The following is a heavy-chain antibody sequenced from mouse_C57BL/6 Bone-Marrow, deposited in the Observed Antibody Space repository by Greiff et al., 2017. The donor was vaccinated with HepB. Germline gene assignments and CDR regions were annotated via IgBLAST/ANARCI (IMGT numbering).Heavy chain of an antibody. V-gene: IGHV10-3*01. CDR1: GFTFNTYA. CDR2: IRSKSSNYAT. Sequence: EVKLQESGGGLVQPKGSLKLSCAASGFTFNTYAMHWVRQAPGKGVEWVARIRSKSSNYATYYADSVKDRFTISRDDSQSMLYLQMNNLKTEDTAMYYCVREGVTTSPYWYFGVWGTGTTVTVSS. J-gene: IGHJ1*03. D-gene: IGHD2-5*01. CDR3: VREGVTTSPYWYFGV.